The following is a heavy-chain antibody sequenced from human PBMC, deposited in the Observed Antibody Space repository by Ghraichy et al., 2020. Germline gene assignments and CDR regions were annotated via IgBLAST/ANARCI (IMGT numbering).Heavy chain of an antibody. V-gene: IGHV1-2*02. CDR1: GYTFTGYY. CDR2: INPNSGGT. D-gene: IGHD5-18*01. CDR3: AKRGYSYGATFDY. J-gene: IGHJ4*02. Sequence: ASVHVSCKASGYTFTGYYMHWVRQAPGQGLEWMGWINPNSGGTNYAQKFQGRVTMTRDTSISTAYMELSRLRSDDTAVYYCAKRGYSYGATFDYWGQGTLVTVSS.